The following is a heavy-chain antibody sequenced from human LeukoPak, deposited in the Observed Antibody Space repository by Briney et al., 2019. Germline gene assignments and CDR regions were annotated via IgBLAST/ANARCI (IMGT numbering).Heavy chain of an antibody. V-gene: IGHV3-64*01. D-gene: IGHD4-23*01. CDR3: ASSYGSNKNPFEY. CDR2: INSGGDNT. Sequence: GGSLRPSCAPPGFTLSSYSMHWVRQAPGKGLEYVSAINSGGDNTNYAISVRGRFTISRHHTKHSMYLQTGSLRAEDTAVYYCASSYGSNKNPFEYWGQGTLVTVSS. J-gene: IGHJ4*02. CDR1: GFTLSSYS.